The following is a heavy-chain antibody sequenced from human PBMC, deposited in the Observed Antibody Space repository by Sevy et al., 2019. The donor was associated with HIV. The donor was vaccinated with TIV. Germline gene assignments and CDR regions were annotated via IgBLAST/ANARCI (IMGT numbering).Heavy chain of an antibody. CDR3: ARGRMYNWNQGAFDL. D-gene: IGHD1-20*01. CDR2: INHSRST. Sequence: SETLSLTCAVYGGSFSEYYWTWIRQSPGKGLEWIGEINHSRSTNYNPSLKSRVTITIDASKNQFSLTLNSMTAADTAVYYCARGRMYNWNQGAFDLWGQGTLVTVSS. V-gene: IGHV4-34*01. CDR1: GGSFSEYY. J-gene: IGHJ4*02.